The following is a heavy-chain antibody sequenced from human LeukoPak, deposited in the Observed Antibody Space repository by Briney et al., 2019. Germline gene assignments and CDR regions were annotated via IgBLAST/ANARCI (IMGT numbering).Heavy chain of an antibody. J-gene: IGHJ3*02. Sequence: PGGSLRLSCAASGFTFSDHYMDWVRQAPGQGLEWVGRTRDKANSYTTEYAASVKGRFTISRDDSRNSLYLQMNSLKTEDTAVYYCARAYDTSGYYFGSFDMWGQGTMVTVSS. V-gene: IGHV3-72*01. D-gene: IGHD3-22*01. CDR2: TRDKANSYTT. CDR3: ARAYDTSGYYFGSFDM. CDR1: GFTFSDHY.